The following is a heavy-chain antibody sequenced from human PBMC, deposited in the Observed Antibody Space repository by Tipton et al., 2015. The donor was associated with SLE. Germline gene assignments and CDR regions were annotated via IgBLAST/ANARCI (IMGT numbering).Heavy chain of an antibody. J-gene: IGHJ1*01. CDR3: ARGYSGSYLGLAEYFQH. D-gene: IGHD1-26*01. CDR2: IYTSGDT. Sequence: TLSLTCTVSGGSISSGSYFWSWIRQPAAKGLEWIGRIYTSGDTNYNPSLKNRVTISVDTSKNQFSLNLSSVTAADTAVYYCARGYSGSYLGLAEYFQHWGQGTLVTVSS. V-gene: IGHV4-61*02. CDR1: GGSISSGSYF.